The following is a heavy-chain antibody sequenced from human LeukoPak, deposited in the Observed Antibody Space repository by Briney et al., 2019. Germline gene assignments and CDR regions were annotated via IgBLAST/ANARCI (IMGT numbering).Heavy chain of an antibody. CDR2: IYYSGST. Sequence: SETLSLTCTVSGGSIRSYYWSWIRQPPGKGLEWIGYIYYSGSTNYNPSLRSRVSISVDTSKNQFSLKLISVTAADTALYYCARGNGDYIEYFQHWGQGALVTVSS. V-gene: IGHV4-59*01. CDR3: ARGNGDYIEYFQH. J-gene: IGHJ1*01. D-gene: IGHD4-17*01. CDR1: GGSIRSYY.